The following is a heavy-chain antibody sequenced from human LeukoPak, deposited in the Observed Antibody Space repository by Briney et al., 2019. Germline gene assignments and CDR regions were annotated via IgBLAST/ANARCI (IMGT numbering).Heavy chain of an antibody. CDR2: LYYSGST. J-gene: IGHJ4*02. CDR3: ARHGERGYSYGHDY. CDR1: GGSISSGGYY. D-gene: IGHD5-18*01. Sequence: SQTLSLTCTVSGGSISSGGYYWSWIRQPPGKGLEWIGSLYYSGSTYYNPSLKSRVTISVDTSKNQLSLKLSSVTAADTAVYYCARHGERGYSYGHDYWGQGTLVTVSS. V-gene: IGHV4-39*01.